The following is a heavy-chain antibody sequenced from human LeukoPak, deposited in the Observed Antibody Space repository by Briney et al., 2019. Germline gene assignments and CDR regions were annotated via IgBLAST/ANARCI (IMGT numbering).Heavy chain of an antibody. CDR2: ISWSSSNI. D-gene: IGHD3-10*01. CDR3: TRDQWDPMVH. CDR1: GFTLDDYN. J-gene: IGHJ1*01. V-gene: IGHV3-9*01. Sequence: PGRSLRLSCAASGFTLDDYNMHWVRQAPGKGLEWVASISWSSSNIYYGDSVEGRFTISRDNTKNTLYLQMNSLRAEDTAFCYCTRDQWDPMVHW.